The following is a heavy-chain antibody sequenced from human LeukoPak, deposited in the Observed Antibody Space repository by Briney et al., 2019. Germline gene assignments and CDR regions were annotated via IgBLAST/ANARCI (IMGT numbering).Heavy chain of an antibody. CDR3: ARDYADYVGYFFFDY. Sequence: GGSLRLSCAASGFTFNNYAMNWVRQAPGKGLEWVSSISGGGETTYYADSAKGRFTISRDSSQNTLYLQMNSLRAEDTAVYYCARDYADYVGYFFFDYWGQGKLVTVSS. D-gene: IGHD4-17*01. J-gene: IGHJ4*02. CDR2: ISGGGETT. V-gene: IGHV3-23*01. CDR1: GFTFNNYA.